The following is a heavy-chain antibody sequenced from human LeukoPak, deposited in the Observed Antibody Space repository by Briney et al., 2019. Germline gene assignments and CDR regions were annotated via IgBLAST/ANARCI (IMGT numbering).Heavy chain of an antibody. V-gene: IGHV3-21*01. CDR2: ISSSSGYI. CDR3: ASGLDY. J-gene: IGHJ4*02. CDR1: GFTFSSYS. Sequence: GGSLRLSCAAPGFTFSSYSMNWVRQAPGKGLEWVSSISSSSGYIYYADSVKGRFTISRDNAKNSLYLQMNSLRAEDAAVYYCASGLDYWGQGTLVTVSS.